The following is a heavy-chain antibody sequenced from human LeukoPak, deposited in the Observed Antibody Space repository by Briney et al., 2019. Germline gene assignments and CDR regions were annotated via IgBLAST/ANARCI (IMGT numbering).Heavy chain of an antibody. Sequence: PGGSLSLSWAASGFSFSTFAMNWVRRTPGRGLEWVSHISKDESNKYYADSVKGRFTISRDTSKNTLFLQMNSLRVEDTAVYYCAKDNPVLEYWGQGTLVTVSS. CDR3: AKDNPVLEY. J-gene: IGHJ4*02. CDR2: ISKDESNK. V-gene: IGHV3-30*18. CDR1: GFSFSTFA.